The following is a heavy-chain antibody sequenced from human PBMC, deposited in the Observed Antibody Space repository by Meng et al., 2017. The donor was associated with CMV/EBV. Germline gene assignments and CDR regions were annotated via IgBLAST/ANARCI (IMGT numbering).Heavy chain of an antibody. CDR1: GFSLSTSGMR. V-gene: IGHV2-70D*14. CDR2: IDWDDDK. CDR3: ARAHTDYYYGMDV. Sequence: SGPTLVKPTQTLTLTCTFSGFSLSTSGMRVSWIRQPPGKPLEWLARIDWDDDKFYSTSLETRLTISKDTSKNQVVRTMTNMDPVDTATYYCARAHTDYYYGMDVWGQGTTVTVSS. D-gene: IGHD4-17*01. J-gene: IGHJ6*02.